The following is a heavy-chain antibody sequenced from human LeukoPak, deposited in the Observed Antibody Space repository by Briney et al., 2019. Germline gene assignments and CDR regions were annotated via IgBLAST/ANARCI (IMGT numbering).Heavy chain of an antibody. D-gene: IGHD2-2*01. Sequence: ASVKVSCKASGYTFTSYGISWVRLAPGQGLEWMGWISAYNGNTNYAQKLQGRVTMTTDTSTSTAYMELRSLRSDDTAVYYCARDAYCSSTSCYGDYWGQGTLVTVSS. CDR2: ISAYNGNT. V-gene: IGHV1-18*01. J-gene: IGHJ4*02. CDR3: ARDAYCSSTSCYGDY. CDR1: GYTFTSYG.